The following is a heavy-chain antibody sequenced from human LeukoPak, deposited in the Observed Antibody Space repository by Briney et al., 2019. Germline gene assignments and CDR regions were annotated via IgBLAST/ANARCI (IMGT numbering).Heavy chain of an antibody. CDR2: ISGSGGST. D-gene: IGHD3-22*01. Sequence: PGGSLRLSCAASGFTFSSYGMSWVRQAPGKGLEWVSAISGSGGSTYYADSVKGPFTISRDNSKNTLYLQMNSLRAEDTAVYYCANSYDSSVYYLDYFDYWGQGTLVTVSS. J-gene: IGHJ4*02. CDR1: GFTFSSYG. V-gene: IGHV3-23*01. CDR3: ANSYDSSVYYLDYFDY.